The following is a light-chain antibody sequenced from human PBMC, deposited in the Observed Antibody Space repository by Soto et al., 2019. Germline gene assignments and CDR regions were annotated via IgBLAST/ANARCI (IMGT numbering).Light chain of an antibody. CDR1: QSVLYSSNSKRY. Sequence: DIVMTQSPDSLAVSRGERATINCKSSQSVLYSSNSKRYLAWYQQKPGQPAKLLMFWASTRESGVPDRFSGSGSGTDFTLTISRLHAEDVAVYYCQQYYITPYTFGQGTKLEIK. CDR2: WAS. CDR3: QQYYITPYT. J-gene: IGKJ2*01. V-gene: IGKV4-1*01.